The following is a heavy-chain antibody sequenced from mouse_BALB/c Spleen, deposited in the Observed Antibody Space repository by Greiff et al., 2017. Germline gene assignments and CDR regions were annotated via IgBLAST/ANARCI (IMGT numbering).Heavy chain of an antibody. CDR1: GYTFTSYY. J-gene: IGHJ3*01. Sequence: QVQLQQSGAELVKPGASVKLSCKASGYTFTSYYMYWVKQRPGKGLEWIGEINPSNGGTNFNEKFKSKATLTVDKSSSTAYMQLSSLTSEDSAVYYCTRKVPFADWGQGTLVTVSA. V-gene: IGHV1S81*02. CDR3: TRKVPFAD. CDR2: INPSNGGT.